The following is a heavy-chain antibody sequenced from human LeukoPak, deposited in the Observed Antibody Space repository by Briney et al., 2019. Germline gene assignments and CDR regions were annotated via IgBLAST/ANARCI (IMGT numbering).Heavy chain of an antibody. CDR3: ARDGHGYSGYDFRYFDY. J-gene: IGHJ4*02. V-gene: IGHV1-18*01. Sequence: ASVKVSCKASGYTFNSHGITWVRQAPGQGLEWMGWISTYNGNTNYAQKLQGRVTITTDTSTSTVYMELRSLRSDDTAVYYCARDGHGYSGYDFRYFDYWGQGTLVTVSS. CDR2: ISTYNGNT. CDR1: GYTFNSHG. D-gene: IGHD5-12*01.